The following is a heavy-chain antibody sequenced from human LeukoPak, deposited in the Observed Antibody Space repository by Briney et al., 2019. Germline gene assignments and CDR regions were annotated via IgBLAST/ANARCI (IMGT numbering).Heavy chain of an antibody. D-gene: IGHD3-22*01. Sequence: PGGSLRLSCAASGFTFSSYGMHWVRQAPGKGLEWVAVIWYDGSNKYYADSVKGRFTISRDNSKNTLYLQMNSLRAEHTAVYYCARDDSSGYYYSFDYWGQGTLVTVSS. V-gene: IGHV3-33*01. CDR2: IWYDGSNK. J-gene: IGHJ4*02. CDR1: GFTFSSYG. CDR3: ARDDSSGYYYSFDY.